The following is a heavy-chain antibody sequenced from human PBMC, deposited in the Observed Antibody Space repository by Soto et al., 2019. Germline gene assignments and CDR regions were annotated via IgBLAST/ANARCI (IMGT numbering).Heavy chain of an antibody. CDR1: GFTFTTYA. CDR2: ISDSGGIT. V-gene: IGHV3-23*01. CDR3: VKDSVSSTSGWYRPYYWYFDL. D-gene: IGHD6-19*01. Sequence: GGSLRLSCAASGFTFTTYAMNWVRQAPGKGLEWISAISDSGGITYYADSVKGRFTISRDNSKDTLYLQMNSLRAEDMAVYYCVKDSVSSTSGWYRPYYWYFDLWGRGTLVTVSS. J-gene: IGHJ2*01.